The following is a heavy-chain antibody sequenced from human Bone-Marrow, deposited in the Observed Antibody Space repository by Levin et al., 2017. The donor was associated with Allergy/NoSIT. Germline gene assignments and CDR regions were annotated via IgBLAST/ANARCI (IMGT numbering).Heavy chain of an antibody. J-gene: IGHJ5*02. CDR1: GFSLTTSGVG. CDR2: IYWDDDK. CDR3: ARRRGSLLPTGSWLDP. D-gene: IGHD3-16*01. V-gene: IGHV2-5*02. Sequence: SGPTLVKPTQTLTLTCSFSGFSLTTSGVGVDWVRQSPGKALEWLALIYWDDDKRYSPSLKTRLTITKDISQNQVVLTMTNMELVSTATDDWARRRGSLLPTGSWLDPWGQGILVTVSS.